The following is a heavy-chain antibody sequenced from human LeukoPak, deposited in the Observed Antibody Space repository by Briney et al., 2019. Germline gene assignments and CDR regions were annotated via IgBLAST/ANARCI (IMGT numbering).Heavy chain of an antibody. Sequence: PSETLSLTCGVAGGSFRGYYWTWIRQAPGKGLEWTGETTHSGSSNYNPSLKSRVNISVDMAKNQFSLTLSSVTAADTAEYYCARMWPGRIGGSLGSSDYWGQGTLVTVSS. J-gene: IGHJ4*02. CDR1: GGSFRGYY. V-gene: IGHV4-34*01. CDR3: ARMWPGRIGGSLGSSDY. CDR2: TTHSGSS. D-gene: IGHD1-26*01.